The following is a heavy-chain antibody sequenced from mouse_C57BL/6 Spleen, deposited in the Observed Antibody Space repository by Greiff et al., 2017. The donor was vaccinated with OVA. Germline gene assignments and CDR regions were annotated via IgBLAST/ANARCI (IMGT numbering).Heavy chain of an antibody. CDR3: ARVGLVAMDY. V-gene: IGHV1-82*01. J-gene: IGHJ4*01. CDR2: IYPGDGDT. CDR1: GYAFSSSW. Sequence: VQLQQSGPELVKPGASVKISCKASGYAFSSSWMNWVKQRPGKGLEWIGRIYPGDGDTNYNGKFEGKATLTADKSSSTAYMQLSSLTSEDSAVYVCARVGLVAMDYWGQGTSATVSS. D-gene: IGHD4-1*01.